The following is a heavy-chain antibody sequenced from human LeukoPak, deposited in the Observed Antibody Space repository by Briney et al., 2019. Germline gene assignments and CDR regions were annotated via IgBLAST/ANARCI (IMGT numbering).Heavy chain of an antibody. CDR3: ARRDHTGRSHAWFDP. D-gene: IGHD1-14*01. Sequence: SETLSLTCTVSGGSISSYYWSWIRQPPGKGLEWIGYIYYSGSTNYNPSLKSRVTISVDTSKNQFSLKLSSVTAADTAVYYCARRDHTGRSHAWFDPWGQGTLVTVSS. CDR2: IYYSGST. J-gene: IGHJ5*02. CDR1: GGSISSYY. V-gene: IGHV4-59*08.